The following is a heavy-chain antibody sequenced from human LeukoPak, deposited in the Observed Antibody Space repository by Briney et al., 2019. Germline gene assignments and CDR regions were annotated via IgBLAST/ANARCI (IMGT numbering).Heavy chain of an antibody. Sequence: GGSLRLSCAASGFTFSSYIMAWVRQAPGKGLEWVSSNIYYADSLKGRFTISRDNAKNSLFLQMNSLRAEDTALYYCAREGLVAPNAFDVWGQGTMVTVSS. CDR2: NI. D-gene: IGHD5-12*01. CDR3: AREGLVAPNAFDV. CDR1: GFTFSSYI. J-gene: IGHJ3*01. V-gene: IGHV3-21*01.